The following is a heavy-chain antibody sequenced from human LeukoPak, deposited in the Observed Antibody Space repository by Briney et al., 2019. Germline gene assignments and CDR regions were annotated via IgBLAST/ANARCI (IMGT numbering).Heavy chain of an antibody. CDR2: FYPADSAT. V-gene: IGHV5-51*01. D-gene: IGHD3-16*01. J-gene: IGHJ3*02. CDR1: AYTSTNSW. CDR3: ARWERSSSWFAGFDI. Sequence: ASLKFSSQGFAYTSTNSWSAWLSQMPGKGLEWMDVFYPADSATTYNPSFQGQVTISADKSITHSYLQWTSLTATATASYYFARWERSSSWFAGFDIWGQGTLVTVSS.